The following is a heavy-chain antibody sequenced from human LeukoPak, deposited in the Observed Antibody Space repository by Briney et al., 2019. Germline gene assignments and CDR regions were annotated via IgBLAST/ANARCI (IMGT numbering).Heavy chain of an antibody. CDR2: ISGSGGST. J-gene: IGHJ4*02. CDR1: GFTFSSYS. Sequence: PGGSLRLSCAASGFTFSSYSMNWVRQAPGKGLEWVSAISGSGGSTYYADSVKGRFTISRDNSKNTLYLQMNSLRAEDTAVYYCAKDSGRRAVTGDFDYWGQGTLVTVSS. D-gene: IGHD6-19*01. V-gene: IGHV3-23*01. CDR3: AKDSGRRAVTGDFDY.